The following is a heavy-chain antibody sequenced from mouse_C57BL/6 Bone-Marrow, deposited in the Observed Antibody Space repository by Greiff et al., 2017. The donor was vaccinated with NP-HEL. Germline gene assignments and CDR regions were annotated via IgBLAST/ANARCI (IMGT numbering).Heavy chain of an antibody. Sequence: QVQLQQSGAELVKPGASVKVSCKASGYTFTSYWMHWVKQRPGQGLEWIGRIHPSDSDTNYNQKFKGKATLTVDKSSSTAYMPLSSLTSEDSAVYYCAMGGDLVYFDYWGQGTTLTVSS. J-gene: IGHJ2*01. CDR3: AMGGDLVYFDY. CDR1: GYTFTSYW. CDR2: IHPSDSDT. D-gene: IGHD3-3*01. V-gene: IGHV1-74*01.